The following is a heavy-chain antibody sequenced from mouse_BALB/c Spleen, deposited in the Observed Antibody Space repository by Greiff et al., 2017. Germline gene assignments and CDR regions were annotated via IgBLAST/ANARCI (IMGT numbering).Heavy chain of an antibody. J-gene: IGHJ3*01. CDR3: ARAYDYDGFAY. Sequence: EVQGVESGGGLVKPGGSLKLSCAASGFAFSSYDMSWVRQTPEKRLEWVAYISSGGGSTYYPDTVKGRFTISRDNAKNTLYLQMSSLKSEDTAMYYCARAYDYDGFAYWGQGTLVTVSA. CDR1: GFAFSSYD. CDR2: ISSGGGST. V-gene: IGHV5-12-1*01. D-gene: IGHD2-4*01.